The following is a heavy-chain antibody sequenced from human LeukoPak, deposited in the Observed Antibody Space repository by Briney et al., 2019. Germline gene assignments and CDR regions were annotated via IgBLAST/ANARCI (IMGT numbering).Heavy chain of an antibody. Sequence: PSQTLSLTCTVSGGSISSGDYYWSWIRQPPGKGLEWIGYIYYSGSTYYNPSLKSRVTISVDTSKNQFSLKLSSVTAADTAVHYCATNSDIVVVPAATPALGYWGQGTLVTVSS. V-gene: IGHV4-30-4*01. CDR2: IYYSGST. J-gene: IGHJ4*02. CDR1: GGSISSGDYY. D-gene: IGHD2-2*01. CDR3: ATNSDIVVVPAATPALGY.